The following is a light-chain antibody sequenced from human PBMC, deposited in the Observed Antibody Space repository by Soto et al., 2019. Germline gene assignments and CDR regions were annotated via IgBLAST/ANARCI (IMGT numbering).Light chain of an antibody. Sequence: QSALTQPASVSGSPGQSITISCTGTSSDVGGYNYVSWYQQHPGKAPKLMIYEVSNRPSGVSNRFSGSKSGDTASLTISGLQGEDEADYYCSSYRSTNTPVFGGGTKVTVL. J-gene: IGLJ2*01. CDR1: SSDVGGYNY. CDR2: EVS. V-gene: IGLV2-14*01. CDR3: SSYRSTNTPV.